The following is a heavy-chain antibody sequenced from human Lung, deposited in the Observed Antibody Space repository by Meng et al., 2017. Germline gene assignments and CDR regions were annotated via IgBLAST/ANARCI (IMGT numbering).Heavy chain of an antibody. V-gene: IGHV3-23*04. CDR3: AKKGWLYWGSGDDY. D-gene: IGHD7-27*01. J-gene: IGHJ4*02. Sequence: GHPVGSGGGLVQHGGSLRLSCAASGFTFSGYARSWVRQAPGKGLEWVSAISGSGSSLYYADSVKGRFTISRDNSKNTLYLQMNSLRAEDTAVYYCAKKGWLYWGSGDDYWGQGTLVTVSS. CDR1: GFTFSGYA. CDR2: ISGSGSSL.